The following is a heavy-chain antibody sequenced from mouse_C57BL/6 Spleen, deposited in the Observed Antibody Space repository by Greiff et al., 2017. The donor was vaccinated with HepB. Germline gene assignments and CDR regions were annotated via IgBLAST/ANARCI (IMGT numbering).Heavy chain of an antibody. CDR3: AYGSYYAMDY. CDR2: IYPRSGNT. CDR1: GYTFTSYG. D-gene: IGHD2-2*01. Sequence: VQLQESGAELARPGASVKLSCKASGYTFTSYGISWVKQRTGQGLEWIGEIYPRSGNTYYNEKFKGKATLTADKSSSTAYMELGSLTSEDSSVYFCAYGSYYAMDYWGQGTSGTVSS. V-gene: IGHV1-81*01. J-gene: IGHJ4*01.